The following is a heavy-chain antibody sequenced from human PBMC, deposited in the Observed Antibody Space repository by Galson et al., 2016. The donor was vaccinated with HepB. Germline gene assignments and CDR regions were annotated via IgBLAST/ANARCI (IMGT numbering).Heavy chain of an antibody. V-gene: IGHV3-33*01. CDR3: AREMHVAAAAAFDF. J-gene: IGHJ4*02. CDR2: IWHDGSNK. D-gene: IGHD6-13*01. Sequence: SLRLSCAASEFTFSTYGMHWVRQAPGKGLEWVALIWHDGSNKYYADSVKGRFTISRDNAKNTLYLQMSSLKVEDTAVYYCAREMHVAAAAAFDFWGRGTLVTVSS. CDR1: EFTFSTYG.